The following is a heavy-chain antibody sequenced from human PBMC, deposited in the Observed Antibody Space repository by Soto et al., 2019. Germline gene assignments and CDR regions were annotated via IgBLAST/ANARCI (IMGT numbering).Heavy chain of an antibody. CDR2: IYHSGST. V-gene: IGHV4-30-2*01. Sequence: SETLSLTCAVSGGSISSGGYSWSWIRQRPGKGLEWIGYIYHSGSTYYNPSLKSRVTISVDRSKNQFSLKLNSVTAADTAVYHCARSVYQERSNYQVRKVASDSYYYYYGMDVWGQGTTVTVSS. CDR1: GGSISSGGYS. D-gene: IGHD6-13*01. J-gene: IGHJ6*02. CDR3: ARSVYQERSNYQVRKVASDSYYYYYGMDV.